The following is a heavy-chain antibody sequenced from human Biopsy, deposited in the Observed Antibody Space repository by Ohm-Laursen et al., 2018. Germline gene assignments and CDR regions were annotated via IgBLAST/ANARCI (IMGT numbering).Heavy chain of an antibody. Sequence: SDTLSLTCSVSGGSVRGYYWSWIRQTSGTGLAWIGHIFDDGATNYSPSPSLQGRVTLSIDTSENTFSLTLTSLTRADPGVYYCARVRGSGFFAFDIWGRGTTVSVSS. CDR1: GGSVRGYY. V-gene: IGHV4-59*02. D-gene: IGHD3-3*01. CDR2: IFDDGAT. CDR3: ARVRGSGFFAFDI. J-gene: IGHJ3*02.